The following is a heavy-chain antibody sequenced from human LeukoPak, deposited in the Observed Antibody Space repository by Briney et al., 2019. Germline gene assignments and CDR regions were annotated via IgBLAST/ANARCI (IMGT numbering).Heavy chain of an antibody. CDR1: GGSFTDYY. CDR2: INHSGST. V-gene: IGHV4-34*01. CDR3: ARSNSPLGGNWFDP. Sequence: PSETLSLTCAVYGGSFTDYYWNWIRQPPGKGLEWIGEINHSGSTNYNPSLRSRVTVSVGTSKNQFSLKLNSVTAADTAVCYCARSNSPLGGNWFDPWGQGTLVTVSS. J-gene: IGHJ5*02. D-gene: IGHD3-16*01.